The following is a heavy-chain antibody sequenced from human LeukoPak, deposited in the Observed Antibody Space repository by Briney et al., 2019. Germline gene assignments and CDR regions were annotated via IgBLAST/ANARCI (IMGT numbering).Heavy chain of an antibody. CDR1: GGSISSYY. J-gene: IGHJ4*02. Sequence: SETLSLTCTVSGGSISSYYWSWLRQPPGKGLEWIGYIYYSGSTNYNPSLKSRVTISVDTSKNQFSLKLSSVTAADTAVYYCATTPRAAAGTGGFDYWGQGTLVTVSS. CDR2: IYYSGST. CDR3: ATTPRAAAGTGGFDY. D-gene: IGHD6-13*01. V-gene: IGHV4-59*08.